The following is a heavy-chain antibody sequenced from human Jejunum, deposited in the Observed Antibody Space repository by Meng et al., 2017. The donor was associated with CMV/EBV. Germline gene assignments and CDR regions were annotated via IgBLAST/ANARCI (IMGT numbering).Heavy chain of an antibody. D-gene: IGHD2-2*02. CDR2: ISPYNGDT. V-gene: IGHV1-18*01. CDR3: ARDGLLYTEGSSY. CDR1: GNSFTNYC. Sequence: QVQLGLSGAEVKTPGDSVKASCMASGNSFTNYCITWIRQAPGQGLEYMGWISPYNGDTTYGQNFQDRMTMTTDTPTPRTYRELRSLRACDTALYYCARDGLLYTEGSSYWGQGNLVTVSS. J-gene: IGHJ4*02.